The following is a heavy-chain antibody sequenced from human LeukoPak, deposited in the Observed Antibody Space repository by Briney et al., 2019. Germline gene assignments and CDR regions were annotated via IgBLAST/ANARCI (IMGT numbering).Heavy chain of an antibody. CDR2: IWYDGGKE. V-gene: IGHV3-33*01. CDR3: ARLWATVIDWGAFDI. D-gene: IGHD4-17*01. CDR1: GFTFRSYG. J-gene: IGHJ3*02. Sequence: GRSLRLSCAASGFTFRSYGMHWVRQAPGKGLEWVANIWYDGGKEYYADSVKGRFTISRDNFKNTVYLQMNSLRAEDTAVYYCARLWATVIDWGAFDIWGQGTMITVSS.